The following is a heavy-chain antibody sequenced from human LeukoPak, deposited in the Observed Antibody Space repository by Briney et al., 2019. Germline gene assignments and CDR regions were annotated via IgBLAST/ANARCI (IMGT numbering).Heavy chain of an antibody. CDR1: GFTFSSYA. D-gene: IGHD5-18*01. Sequence: GGSLRLSCAASGFTFSSYAMSWVRQASGKGLEWVSAISGSGGSTYYADSVKGQFTISRDNSKNTLYLQMNSLRAEDTAVYYCAKDRRNSYGDDAFDIWGQGTMVTVSS. CDR3: AKDRRNSYGDDAFDI. CDR2: ISGSGGST. V-gene: IGHV3-23*01. J-gene: IGHJ3*02.